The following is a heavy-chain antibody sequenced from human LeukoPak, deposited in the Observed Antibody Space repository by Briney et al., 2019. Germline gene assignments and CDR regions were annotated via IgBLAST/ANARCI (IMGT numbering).Heavy chain of an antibody. D-gene: IGHD2-15*01. CDR3: ARAGYCGDGGCRGGSAFDV. J-gene: IGHJ3*01. Sequence: ASVKVSCKTSGYTFTNYDIYWVRQAPGQGLECMGWISGYTGDTKYAQILQGRFTVTTDTSTCTAYMELRSLTYDDTAVYYCARAGYCGDGGCRGGSAFDVWGQGTMVTVSS. CDR2: ISGYTGDT. CDR1: GYTFTNYD. V-gene: IGHV1-18*01.